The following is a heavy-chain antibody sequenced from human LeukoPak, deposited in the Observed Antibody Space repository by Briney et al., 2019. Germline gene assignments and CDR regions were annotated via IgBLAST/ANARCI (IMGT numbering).Heavy chain of an antibody. CDR2: ISSSGSTV. D-gene: IGHD2-2*01. Sequence: GGSLRLSCAASRFSFSSYSMNWVRQAPGKGLEWVSYISSSGSTVYYVDSVKGRSTISRDNAKSSLYLQMNSLRDEDTAVYYCAGIYCSSTSCLHDAFDIWGQGTMVTVSS. J-gene: IGHJ3*02. V-gene: IGHV3-48*02. CDR1: RFSFSSYS. CDR3: AGIYCSSTSCLHDAFDI.